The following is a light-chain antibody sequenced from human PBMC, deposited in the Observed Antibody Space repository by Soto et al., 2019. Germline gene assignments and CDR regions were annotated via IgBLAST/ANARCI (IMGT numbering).Light chain of an antibody. CDR1: QSVAGN. V-gene: IGKV3-15*01. J-gene: IGKJ4*01. CDR2: GAF. CDR3: QQYNKWPLT. Sequence: EIVMTQSPATLSVSPGEGATLSCWASQSVAGNLAWYQQKPGQAPSLLIYGAFTRATGIRATFNGSGSGTDFTLTISSLQSEDFAVYYCQQYNKWPLTFGGGTKVEIK.